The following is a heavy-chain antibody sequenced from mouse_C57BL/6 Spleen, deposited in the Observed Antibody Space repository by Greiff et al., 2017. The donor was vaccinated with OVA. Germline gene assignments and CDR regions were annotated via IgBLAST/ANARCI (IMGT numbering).Heavy chain of an antibody. CDR2: IYPGSGNT. CDR3: ARDGSRDDWYFDV. V-gene: IGHV1-76*01. J-gene: IGHJ1*03. D-gene: IGHD1-1*01. Sequence: QVQLQQSGAELVRPGASVKLSCKASGYTFTDYYINWVKQRPGQGLEWIARIYPGSGNTYYNEKFKGKATLTAEKSSSTAYMQLSSLTSEDSAVYFCARDGSRDDWYFDVWGTGTTVTVSS. CDR1: GYTFTDYY.